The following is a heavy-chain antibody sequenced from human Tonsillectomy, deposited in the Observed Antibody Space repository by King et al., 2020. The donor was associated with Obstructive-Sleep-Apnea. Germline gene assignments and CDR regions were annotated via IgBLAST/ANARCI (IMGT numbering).Heavy chain of an antibody. CDR3: AGWYGFVGGDYGFDY. J-gene: IGHJ4*02. CDR2: ISRSSSTI. Sequence: VQLVQSGGGLVQPGGSLRLSCAASGFTFRSYSMNWVRQAPGNGLEWVSYISRSSSTIYYADSVKGRFTIPRDNAKNSLYLQMNSLRAEDTAGYYCAGWYGFVGGDYGFDYWGQGTLVTVSS. CDR1: GFTFRSYS. D-gene: IGHD4-17*01. V-gene: IGHV3-48*04.